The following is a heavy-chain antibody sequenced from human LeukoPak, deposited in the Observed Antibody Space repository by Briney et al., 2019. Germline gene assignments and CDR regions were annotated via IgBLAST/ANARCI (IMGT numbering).Heavy chain of an antibody. D-gene: IGHD2-2*01. CDR2: ISYDGSNQ. Sequence: GGSLRLSCGVSGFTFSICAMHWVRQAPGKGLEWVAIISYDGSNQYYADSVTGRFTISRDNSKNTLYLQMNSLRAEDTAVYYCARDMRDIVVVPAVRGPDYWGQGTLVTVSS. CDR3: ARDMRDIVVVPAVRGPDY. CDR1: GFTFSICA. V-gene: IGHV3-30-3*01. J-gene: IGHJ4*01.